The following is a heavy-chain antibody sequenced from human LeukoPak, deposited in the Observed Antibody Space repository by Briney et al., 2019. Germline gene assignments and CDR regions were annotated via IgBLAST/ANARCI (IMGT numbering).Heavy chain of an antibody. Sequence: SETLSLTCAVYGGSFSGYYWGWIRQPPGKGLEWIGSIYYSGSTYYNPSLKSRVTISVDTSKNQFSLKLSSVTAADTAVYYCARAGRYSSGWYDGPVDYWGQGTLVTVSS. J-gene: IGHJ4*02. CDR2: IYYSGST. V-gene: IGHV4-34*01. CDR3: ARAGRYSSGWYDGPVDY. CDR1: GGSFSGYY. D-gene: IGHD6-19*01.